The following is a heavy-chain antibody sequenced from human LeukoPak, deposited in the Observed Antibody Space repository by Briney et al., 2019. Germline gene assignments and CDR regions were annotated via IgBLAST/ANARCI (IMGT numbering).Heavy chain of an antibody. V-gene: IGHV3-30*02. CDR1: GFTFSSYG. Sequence: PGGSLRLSCAASGFTFSSYGMHWGRQAPGKGLEGVAFIRYDGSNKFYADSVKGRFTISRDNPRNTLYLQMNSLRAEDTAMYHCAKEWELTYWGQGTLVTVSS. CDR2: IRYDGSNK. J-gene: IGHJ4*02. D-gene: IGHD1-26*01. CDR3: AKEWELTY.